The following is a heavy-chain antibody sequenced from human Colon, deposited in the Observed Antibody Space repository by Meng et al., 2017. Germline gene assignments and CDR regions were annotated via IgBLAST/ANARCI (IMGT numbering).Heavy chain of an antibody. CDR3: AREGAASARFFDK. CDR1: GYTLTNHH. V-gene: IGHV1-46*01. D-gene: IGHD6-6*01. CDR2: ITPSHGDT. Sequence: VPRVQSGAEVKQPGAAVKVACMASGYTLTNHHMHWVRQAPGQGPEWMGIITPSHGDTGYAQKFQGRVSMTRDTSTSTVYMELSGLTSEDTAMYYCAREGAASARFFDKWGQGTLVTVSS. J-gene: IGHJ4*02.